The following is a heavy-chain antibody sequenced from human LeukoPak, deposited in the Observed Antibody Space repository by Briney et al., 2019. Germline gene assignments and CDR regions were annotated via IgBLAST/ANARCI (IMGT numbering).Heavy chain of an antibody. D-gene: IGHD1-1*01. V-gene: IGHV3-11*01. CDR3: GRGYRTLSP. CDR2: ITSSGNAM. J-gene: IGHJ5*02. CDR1: GFTLTDYY. Sequence: GGSLRLSCAASGFTLTDYYMSWIRQAPGRGLEWLSYITSSGNAMYYVDSVKGRFTLSRDNANNSLYLHMNSLRTEDTAIYCWGRGYRTLSPWGQGTLVTVSS.